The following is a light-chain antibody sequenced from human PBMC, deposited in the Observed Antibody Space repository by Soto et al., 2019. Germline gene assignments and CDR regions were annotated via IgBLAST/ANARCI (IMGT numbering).Light chain of an antibody. CDR3: QQSDSTPYT. CDR1: QSITTF. J-gene: IGKJ2*01. Sequence: EIQMTQSPSSLSSSVGERVTINCRASQSITTFLYWYQQNTGQAPKVLIYAASSLQSGVPSRFSGRGSGTDFTLTISSLQPEDFATYYCQQSDSTPYTFGQGTTVETK. CDR2: AAS. V-gene: IGKV1-39*01.